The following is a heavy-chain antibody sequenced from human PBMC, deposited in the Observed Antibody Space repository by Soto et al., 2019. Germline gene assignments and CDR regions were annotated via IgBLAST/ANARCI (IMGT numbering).Heavy chain of an antibody. V-gene: IGHV3-21*01. Sequence: VGSLRLSCTGSGFPFSAYNINWVRQAPGKGLEWVSSITVGSSHIYQPNSMKGRFTISRDDAKNSVYLQIDSLRDEDTALYYRSRSPEVGVRGAYWGQGTLVTVSS. J-gene: IGHJ4*02. D-gene: IGHD3-16*01. CDR1: GFPFSAYN. CDR2: ITVGSSHI. CDR3: SRSPEVGVRGAY.